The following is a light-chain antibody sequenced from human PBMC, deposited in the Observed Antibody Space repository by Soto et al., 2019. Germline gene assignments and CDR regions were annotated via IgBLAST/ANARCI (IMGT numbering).Light chain of an antibody. J-gene: IGKJ1*01. V-gene: IGKV1-5*03. CDR3: QQYNSYPWT. Sequence: DIHMTQSPSSLSASVGDRVTISCRASQSISSYLNWYQQKPGKAPKLLIYKASSLKSGVPSRFSGSGSGTEFTLTISSLQPDDFATYYCQQYNSYPWTFGQGTKVDIK. CDR1: QSISSY. CDR2: KAS.